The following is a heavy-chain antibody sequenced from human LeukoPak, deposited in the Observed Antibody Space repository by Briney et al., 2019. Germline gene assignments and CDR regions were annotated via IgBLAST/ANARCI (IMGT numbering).Heavy chain of an antibody. CDR2: ISSSSSYI. D-gene: IGHD2-2*01. V-gene: IGHV3-21*01. CDR1: GFTFSSYS. CDR3: PSERLCGSSTIFYPRHHLHI. Sequence: GGSLRLSCAASGFTFSSYSMNWVRQAPGKGLELVSSISSSSSYIYYADSIKGRFTISRDNAKNSLHLQMNSLTVQDTEVYLFPSERLCGSSTIFYPRHHLHIWHQGKMVTVSS. J-gene: IGHJ3*02.